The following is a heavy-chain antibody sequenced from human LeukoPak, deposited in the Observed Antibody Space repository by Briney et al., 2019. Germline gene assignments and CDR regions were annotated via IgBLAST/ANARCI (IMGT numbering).Heavy chain of an antibody. CDR2: IDHSGST. V-gene: IGHV4-34*01. Sequence: PSETLSLTCAVYGGSFSGYYWSWIRQPPGKGLEWIGEIDHSGSTNYNPTLKSRVTISVDTSKNQFSLKLSSVTAADTAVYYCARGLRRAFSYQLLGNYMDVWGKGTTVTVSS. D-gene: IGHD2-2*01. CDR3: ARGLRRAFSYQLLGNYMDV. CDR1: GGSFSGYY. J-gene: IGHJ6*03.